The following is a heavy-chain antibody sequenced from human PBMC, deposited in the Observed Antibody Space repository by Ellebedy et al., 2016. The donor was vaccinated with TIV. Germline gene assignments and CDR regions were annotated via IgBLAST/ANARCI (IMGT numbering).Heavy chain of an antibody. CDR2: VTHSGGT. J-gene: IGHJ5*02. V-gene: IGHV4-34*01. CDR3: ARGIPQAWELLAT. Sequence: SETLSLTXAVYSGSFSGYFWTWIRQSPGKGLEWIGEVTHSGGTNYNPSLQSRVIISLDTSKGQSSLQLSSVTAADTAVYYCARGIPQAWELLATWGQGTLVTVSS. D-gene: IGHD1-26*01. CDR1: SGSFSGYF.